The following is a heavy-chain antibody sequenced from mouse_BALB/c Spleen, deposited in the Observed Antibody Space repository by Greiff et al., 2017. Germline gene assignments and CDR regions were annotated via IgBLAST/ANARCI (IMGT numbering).Heavy chain of an antibody. CDR1: GYSITSDYA. CDR2: ISYSGST. J-gene: IGHJ2*01. V-gene: IGHV3-2*02. D-gene: IGHD1-1*01. Sequence: EVKLQESGPGLVKPSQSLSLTCTVTGYSITSDYAWNWIRQSPGNKLEWMGYISYSGSTSYNPSLKSRISITRDTSKNQFFLQFNSVTTEDTATYYCARSLSANYYGSSYVDYWGQGTTLTVSS. CDR3: ARSLSANYYGSSYVDY.